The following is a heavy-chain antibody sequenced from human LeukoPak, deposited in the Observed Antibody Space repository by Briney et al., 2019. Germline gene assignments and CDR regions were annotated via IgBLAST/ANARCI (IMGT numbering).Heavy chain of an antibody. J-gene: IGHJ5*02. CDR3: ARTPSPRQWLVRSWFDP. V-gene: IGHV1-3*01. CDR1: GYTFTSYA. CDR2: INAGNGNT. D-gene: IGHD6-19*01. Sequence: ASVKVSCKASGYTFTSYAMHWVRQAPGQRLEWMGWINAGNGNTKYSQKFQGRVTITRDTSASTAYMELNSLRSEDTAVYYCARTPSPRQWLVRSWFDPWGQGTLVTVSS.